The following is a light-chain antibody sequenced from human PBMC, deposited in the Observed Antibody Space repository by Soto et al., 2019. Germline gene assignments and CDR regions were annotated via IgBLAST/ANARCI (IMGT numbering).Light chain of an antibody. J-gene: IGLJ3*02. CDR2: DVT. CDR3: TSYTTSSPDLV. CDR1: SSDVGGYNY. Sequence: QSALTQPASVSGSPGQSITISCTGTSSDVGGYNYVSWYQHHPGKAPKLMIYDVTNRPSGVSNRFSVSKSGNTASLTISGLQAEDEADDYCTSYTTSSPDLVFGGGTKRTVL. V-gene: IGLV2-14*03.